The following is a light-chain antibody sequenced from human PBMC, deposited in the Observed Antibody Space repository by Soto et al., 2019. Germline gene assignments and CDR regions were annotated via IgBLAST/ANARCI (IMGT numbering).Light chain of an antibody. V-gene: IGKV1-33*01. CDR2: GAS. Sequence: DIQMNQSPSYLSASVGARVSITCQASQDIRTSLSWFQQKPGRAPKLLIYGASYLGSGVPSRFRGRGSGSDFTFTISSLQPESIGPYYCLHYDNLPPFTFGPGTKVDIK. CDR1: QDIRTS. J-gene: IGKJ3*01. CDR3: LHYDNLPPFT.